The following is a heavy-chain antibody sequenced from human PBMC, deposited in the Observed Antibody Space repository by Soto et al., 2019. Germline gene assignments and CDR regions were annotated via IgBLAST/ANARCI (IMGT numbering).Heavy chain of an antibody. J-gene: IGHJ5*02. CDR3: ARDRTDSGYYTNWLDP. V-gene: IGHV1-69*06. CDR2: IIPIFGTT. CDR1: GGTFGSDA. D-gene: IGHD3-22*01. Sequence: AAVKVSCKASGGTFGSDAITWVRQAPGQGLEWVGRIIPIFGTTNYAQNLQGRVTISADKSTLTSYMELHSLTSDDTALYYCARDRTDSGYYTNWLDPWGQGTQVTVSS.